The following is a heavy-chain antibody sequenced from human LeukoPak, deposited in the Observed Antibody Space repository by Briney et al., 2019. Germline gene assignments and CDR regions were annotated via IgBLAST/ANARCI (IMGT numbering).Heavy chain of an antibody. CDR2: IYYSGST. CDR3: ARVPAGGGYDFWSGYYLYYFDY. V-gene: IGHV4-59*11. Sequence: SETLSLTCTVSGGSISSHYWSWIRQPPGKGLEWIGYIYYSGSTNYNPSLKSRVTISVDTSKNQFSLKLSSVTAAGTAVYYCARVPAGGGYDFWSGYYLYYFDYWGQGTLVTVSS. CDR1: GGSISSHY. J-gene: IGHJ4*02. D-gene: IGHD3-3*01.